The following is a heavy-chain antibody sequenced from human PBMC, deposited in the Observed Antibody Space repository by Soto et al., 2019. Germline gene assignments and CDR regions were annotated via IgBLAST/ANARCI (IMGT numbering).Heavy chain of an antibody. CDR3: AREETAWPLAYGLDV. CDR1: GFSFSTYS. D-gene: IGHD2-21*02. J-gene: IGHJ6*02. Sequence: PGGSLRLSCAASGFSFSTYSMNWVRQAPGKGLEWVSSISGRGDTYYADSVKGRFTISRDNAKNSVSLQMDSLRAEDAAVYYCAREETAWPLAYGLDVWGQGTTVTVSS. V-gene: IGHV3-21*01. CDR2: ISGRGDT.